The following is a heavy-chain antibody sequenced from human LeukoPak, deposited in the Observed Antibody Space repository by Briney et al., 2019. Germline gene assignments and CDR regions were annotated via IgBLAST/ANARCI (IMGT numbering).Heavy chain of an antibody. CDR1: GFTVSSNY. Sequence: GGSLRLSCASSGFTVSSNYMTWVRQAPGKGLEWVPTIYSGGATYYAESVKGRFTISRDSSKNTLVLQMNSLRAEDTAVYYCGRDRAMYYYETSGYWGQGTLVTVSS. D-gene: IGHD3-22*01. J-gene: IGHJ4*02. CDR3: GRDRAMYYYETSGY. CDR2: IYSGGAT. V-gene: IGHV3-66*01.